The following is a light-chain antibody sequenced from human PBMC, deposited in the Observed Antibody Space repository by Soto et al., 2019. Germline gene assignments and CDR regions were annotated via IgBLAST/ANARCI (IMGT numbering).Light chain of an antibody. CDR1: QSVLYSFNNKNY. CDR2: WAS. CDR3: QHYYSDPPWT. V-gene: IGKV4-1*01. Sequence: DIVLIQSPDSLAVSLGERATINCRSSQSVLYSFNNKNYLGWYQQKPGQAPKLLIYWASTRESGVPDRFSGSGSGTDFTLTISSLQAEDVAVYYCQHYYSDPPWTFGQGTKVEIK. J-gene: IGKJ1*01.